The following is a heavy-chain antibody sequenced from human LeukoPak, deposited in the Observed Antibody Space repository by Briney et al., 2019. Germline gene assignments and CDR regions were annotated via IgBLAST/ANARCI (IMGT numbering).Heavy chain of an antibody. CDR2: IYGSGST. CDR3: ARQLGDAASGLYWYFDL. D-gene: IGHD2-21*02. CDR1: GYSIGIGYY. V-gene: IGHV4-38-2*01. Sequence: SETLSLTCAVSGYSIGIGYYWVWIRQPPGKGLGWIGSIYGSGSTYYNPSLTSRVTISIDTSKNQFSLKLSSVTAADTALYYCARQLGDAASGLYWYFDLWGRGTLVTVSS. J-gene: IGHJ2*01.